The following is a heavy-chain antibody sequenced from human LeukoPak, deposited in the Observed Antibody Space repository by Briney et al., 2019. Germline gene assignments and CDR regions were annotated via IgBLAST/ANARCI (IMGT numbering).Heavy chain of an antibody. V-gene: IGHV4-34*01. CDR2: INHSGST. CDR1: GGSFSGYY. CDR3: ARLCADIVVVPAAHYYFDY. J-gene: IGHJ4*02. Sequence: ETLSLTCAVYGGSFSGYYWSWIRQPPGKGLEWIGEINHSGSTNYNPSLKSRVTISVDTSKNQFSLKLSSVTAADTAVYYCARLCADIVVVPAAHYYFDYWGQGTLVTVSS. D-gene: IGHD2-2*01.